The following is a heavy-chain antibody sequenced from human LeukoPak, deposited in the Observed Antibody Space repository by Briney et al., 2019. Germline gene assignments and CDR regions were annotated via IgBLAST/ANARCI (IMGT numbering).Heavy chain of an antibody. CDR2: INPNSGGT. J-gene: IGHJ6*03. Sequence: ASVKVSCTASGYTLTGYYMHWVRQAPGQGLEWMGWINPNSGGTNYAQKFQGRVTMTRDTSISTAYMELSRLRSDDTAVYYCARDCTTLNYYDFWRGFVNYYYYYYMDVWGKGTTVTVSS. CDR1: GYTLTGYY. V-gene: IGHV1-2*02. D-gene: IGHD3-3*01. CDR3: ARDCTTLNYYDFWRGFVNYYYYYYMDV.